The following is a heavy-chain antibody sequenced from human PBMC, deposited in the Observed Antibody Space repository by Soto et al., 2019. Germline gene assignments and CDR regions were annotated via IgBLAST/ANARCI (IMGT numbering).Heavy chain of an antibody. CDR3: ARRDWSGTTSHFYFDY. CDR2: VYHSGST. D-gene: IGHD4-17*01. V-gene: IGHV4-4*02. J-gene: IGHJ4*02. CDR1: GGSIISSNW. Sequence: SETLSLTCAVSGGSIISSNWWNWVRQPPGKGLEWIGEVYHSGSTTYKPSLRSRVTISVDKSKSQFSLKLSSVTAADTAIYYCARRDWSGTTSHFYFDYWGQGALVTVSS.